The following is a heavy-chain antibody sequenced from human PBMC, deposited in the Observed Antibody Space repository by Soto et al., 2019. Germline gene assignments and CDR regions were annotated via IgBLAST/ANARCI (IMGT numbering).Heavy chain of an antibody. V-gene: IGHV4-59*01. CDR2: IFHSGST. CDR3: ARHQRSGTYSRHDYYYGTDV. CDR1: GGSISSNY. J-gene: IGHJ6*02. D-gene: IGHD1-26*01. Sequence: PETLSLTCTVSGGSISSNYWSWIRQPPGKGLEWIGYIFHSGSTTYNPSLKSRVTMSVDTSKNQFSLNLSSVTAADTAVYYCARHQRSGTYSRHDYYYGTDVWGQGSTGNGS.